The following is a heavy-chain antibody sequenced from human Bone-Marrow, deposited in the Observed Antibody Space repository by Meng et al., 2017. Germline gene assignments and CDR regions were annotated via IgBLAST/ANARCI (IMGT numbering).Heavy chain of an antibody. Sequence: VQLGESGGGGVPTGRSLRLSCAASGFNFSSNGMHWVRQAEGKGLEWVAAIWYDGSKYYGDSVRGRFTISRDNSKDTLYLQMNSLRAEDTAVYYCARDNYGDYYFDYWGQGSLVTVSS. CDR2: IWYDGSK. D-gene: IGHD4-17*01. J-gene: IGHJ4*02. V-gene: IGHV3-33*01. CDR3: ARDNYGDYYFDY. CDR1: GFNFSSNG.